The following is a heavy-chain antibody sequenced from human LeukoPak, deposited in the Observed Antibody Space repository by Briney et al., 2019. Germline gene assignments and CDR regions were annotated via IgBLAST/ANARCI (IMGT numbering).Heavy chain of an antibody. CDR3: ARSRGYSYGTTFLDY. D-gene: IGHD5-18*01. CDR2: IYYSGST. CDR1: GGSISSGDYY. J-gene: IGHJ4*02. V-gene: IGHV4-30-4*01. Sequence: TPSETLCLTCTVSGGSISSGDYYWSWIRQPPGKGLEWIGYIYYSGSTYYNPSLKSRVTISVDTSKNQFSLKLSSVTAADTAVYYCARSRGYSYGTTFLDYWGQGTLVTVSS.